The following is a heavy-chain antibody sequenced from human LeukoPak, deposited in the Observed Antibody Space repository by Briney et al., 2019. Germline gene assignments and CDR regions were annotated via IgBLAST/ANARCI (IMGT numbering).Heavy chain of an antibody. CDR3: AKAPPTTVVTPPGY. Sequence: GGSLRLSCAASGFTFSSYAMSWVRQAPGKGLEWVSAISGSGGGIYYADSVKGRFTISRDNSKNTLYLQMNSLRAEDTAVYYCAKAPPTTVVTPPGYWGQGTLVTVSS. CDR1: GFTFSSYA. J-gene: IGHJ4*02. V-gene: IGHV3-23*01. CDR2: ISGSGGGI. D-gene: IGHD4-23*01.